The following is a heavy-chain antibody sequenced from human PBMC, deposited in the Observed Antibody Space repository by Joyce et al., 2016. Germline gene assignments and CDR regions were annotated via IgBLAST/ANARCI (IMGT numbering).Heavy chain of an antibody. CDR2: IIPVFGTP. J-gene: IGHJ4*02. CDR1: GGSLRSYA. D-gene: IGHD2-2*01. CDR3: ARGHCATATCSYPY. V-gene: IGHV1-69*06. Sequence: QVQLVQSGAEVKKPGSSVKVSCKASGGSLRSYAISWVRQGPGQGLEWMGGIIPVFGTPNYAQKFQGRLTITADKSTSTAYMHLSSLRSEDTAMYFCARGHCATATCSYPYWGQGTLVTVSS.